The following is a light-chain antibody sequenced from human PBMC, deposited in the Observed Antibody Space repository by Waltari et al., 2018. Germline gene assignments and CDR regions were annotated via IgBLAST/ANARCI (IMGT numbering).Light chain of an antibody. CDR2: RAS. CDR1: QSVLYSSNNKNS. J-gene: IGKJ1*01. V-gene: IGKV4-1*01. CDR3: QQYYSTPT. Sequence: DIVMTQSPDSLAVSLGERATINCNSSQSVLYSSNNKNSLAWYQQKPGQPPKLRIYRASTRESGVPDRFSGSGSGTDFTLTISSLQAEDVAVYYCQQYYSTPTFGQGTKVEIK.